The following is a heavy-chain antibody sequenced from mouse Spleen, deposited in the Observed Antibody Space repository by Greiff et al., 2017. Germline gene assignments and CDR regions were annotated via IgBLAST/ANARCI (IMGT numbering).Heavy chain of an antibody. J-gene: IGHJ4*01. CDR3: ARRGGNYESPYAMDY. CDR2: INPNNGGT. CDR1: GYTFTSYW. D-gene: IGHD2-1*01. V-gene: IGHV1-18*01. Sequence: EVQLQQPGAELVKPGASVKMSCKASGYTFTSYWITWVKQSHGKSLEWIGDINPNNGGTIYNQKFKGKATLTVDKSSSTAYMELRSLTSEDTAVYYCARRGGNYESPYAMDYWGQGTSVTVSS.